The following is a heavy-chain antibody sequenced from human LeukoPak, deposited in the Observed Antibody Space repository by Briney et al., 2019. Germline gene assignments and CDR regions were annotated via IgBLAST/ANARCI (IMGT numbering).Heavy chain of an antibody. CDR3: ARLRIGVTYYYYAMDV. Sequence: SETQSLTCTVSSGSISSYYWSWIRQPPGKGLEWIGYIYYSGSTHYNPSLKSRVTISVDTSKNQFSLKLTSVTAADTAVYYCARLRIGVTYYYYAMDVWGQGTTVTVSS. CDR2: IYYSGST. D-gene: IGHD3-10*01. CDR1: SGSISSYY. V-gene: IGHV4-59*08. J-gene: IGHJ6*02.